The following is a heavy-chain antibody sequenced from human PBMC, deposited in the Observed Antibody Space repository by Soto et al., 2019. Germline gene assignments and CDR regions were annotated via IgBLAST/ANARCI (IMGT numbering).Heavy chain of an antibody. CDR1: GYTFTNFG. Sequence: QVHLVQSGAVVENPGASVKVSCKASGYTFTNFGINWERQAPGQGLEWMGWITPYNGNANYPQKQQDRLTITTDTSTNTAYLELRSLRSDDTAVYFCARARMFSGAHHDYWGQGTRVTVSS. J-gene: IGHJ4*02. D-gene: IGHD1-26*01. V-gene: IGHV1-18*04. CDR2: ITPYNGNA. CDR3: ARARMFSGAHHDY.